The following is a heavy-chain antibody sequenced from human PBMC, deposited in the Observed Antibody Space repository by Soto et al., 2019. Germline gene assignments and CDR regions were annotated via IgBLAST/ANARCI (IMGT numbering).Heavy chain of an antibody. Sequence: SATLSLTCSVSGGSVTSSSYYWGWIRQPPGKGLEWIGSIYYSGSAYYNPSLKSRVTISVDTSKNQFSLKLSSVTAADTAVYYCASHYYDSSGYYSLFDYWGQGTLVTVS. V-gene: IGHV4-39*01. CDR3: ASHYYDSSGYYSLFDY. CDR2: IYYSGSA. CDR1: GGSVTSSSYY. J-gene: IGHJ4*02. D-gene: IGHD3-22*01.